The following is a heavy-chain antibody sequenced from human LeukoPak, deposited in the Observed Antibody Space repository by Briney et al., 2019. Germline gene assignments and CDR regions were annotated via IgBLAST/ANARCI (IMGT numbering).Heavy chain of an antibody. V-gene: IGHV4-59*01. CDR2: IYYSGST. CDR1: GGSISSYY. CDR3: ARAIQLWLPFDY. J-gene: IGHJ4*02. Sequence: SETLSLTCAVSGGSISSYYWSWIRQPPGKGLEWIGYIYYSGSTNYNPSLKSRVTISVDTSKNQFSLKLSSVTAADTAVYYCARAIQLWLPFDYWGQGTLVTVSS. D-gene: IGHD5-18*01.